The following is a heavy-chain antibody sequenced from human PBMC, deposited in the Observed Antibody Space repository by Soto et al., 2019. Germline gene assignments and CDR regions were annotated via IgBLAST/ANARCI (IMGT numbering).Heavy chain of an antibody. CDR1: GGSISSGPYS. Sequence: TSETLSLTCTVSGGSISSGPYSWGWIRQPPGTGLEWIGEINHSGSTNYNPSLKSRVTISVDTSKNQFSLKLTSVTAADTAVYYCARDKITGLFDYWGQGTQVTVSS. CDR2: INHSGST. J-gene: IGHJ4*02. CDR3: ARDKITGLFDY. V-gene: IGHV4-39*07. D-gene: IGHD2-8*02.